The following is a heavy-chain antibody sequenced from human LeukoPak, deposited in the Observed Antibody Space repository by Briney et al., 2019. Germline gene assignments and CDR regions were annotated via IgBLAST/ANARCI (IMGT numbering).Heavy chain of an antibody. CDR2: INPNSGGT. CDR3: ARLVRGVIDYDAFDI. V-gene: IGHV1-2*02. Sequence: GASVKVSCKASVYTFTGYYMHWVRQAPGQGLEWMGWINPNSGGTNYAQKFQGRVTMTRDTSISTAYMELSRLRSDDTAVYYCARLVRGVIDYDAFDIWGQGTMVTVSS. D-gene: IGHD3-10*01. J-gene: IGHJ3*02. CDR1: VYTFTGYY.